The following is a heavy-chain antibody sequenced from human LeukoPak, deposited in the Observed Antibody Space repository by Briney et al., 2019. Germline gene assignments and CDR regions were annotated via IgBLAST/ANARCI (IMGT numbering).Heavy chain of an antibody. Sequence: ASVKVSCKVSGYTLTELSMHWVRQAPGKGLEWMGGFDPEDGETIYAQKFQGRVTMTEDTSTDTAYMELSSLRSEDTAVYYCATYGIAVAGTRAFDIWGQGTMVTVSS. CDR1: GYTLTELS. J-gene: IGHJ3*02. CDR2: FDPEDGET. D-gene: IGHD6-19*01. CDR3: ATYGIAVAGTRAFDI. V-gene: IGHV1-24*01.